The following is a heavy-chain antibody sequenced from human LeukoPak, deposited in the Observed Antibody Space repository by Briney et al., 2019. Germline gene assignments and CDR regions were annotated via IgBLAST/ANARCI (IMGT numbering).Heavy chain of an antibody. CDR1: GYTFTGYY. Sequence: ASVKVSCKASGYTFTGYYMHWVRQAPGQGLEWMGWINPNSGGTNYAQKFQGRVTMTRDTSISTAYMELSRLRSDDTAVHYCAREYSSSWYGNWFDPWGQGTLVTVSS. D-gene: IGHD6-13*01. V-gene: IGHV1-2*02. J-gene: IGHJ5*02. CDR3: AREYSSSWYGNWFDP. CDR2: INPNSGGT.